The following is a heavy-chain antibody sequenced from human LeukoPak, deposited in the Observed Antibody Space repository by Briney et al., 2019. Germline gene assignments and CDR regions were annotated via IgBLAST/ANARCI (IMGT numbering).Heavy chain of an antibody. CDR2: ITSYNGDT. D-gene: IGHD3-3*01. Sequence: ASVKVSCKASGDTFTNYAFTWVRQAPGQGLQWMGWITSYNGDTSYAPKFQGRVTMTTDTSTSTVFMELRNLRSDDTAVYYCARAYDFWSGYLDYWGQGTLVLVSS. V-gene: IGHV1-18*04. CDR1: GDTFTNYA. CDR3: ARAYDFWSGYLDY. J-gene: IGHJ4*02.